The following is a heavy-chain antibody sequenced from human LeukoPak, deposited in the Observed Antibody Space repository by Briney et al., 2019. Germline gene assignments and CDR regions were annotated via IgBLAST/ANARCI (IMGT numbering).Heavy chain of an antibody. D-gene: IGHD4-23*01. J-gene: IGHJ4*02. CDR3: ARDRDYGGNSIDFDY. Sequence: ASVKVSCKASGYTFTRYYIHWVRQAPGQGLEWMGMINPSGGSATYAQKFQGRVTMTTDTSTNTVYMELSGLSSADTAVYYCARDRDYGGNSIDFDYWGPGTLVTVSS. V-gene: IGHV1-46*01. CDR2: INPSGGSA. CDR1: GYTFTRYY.